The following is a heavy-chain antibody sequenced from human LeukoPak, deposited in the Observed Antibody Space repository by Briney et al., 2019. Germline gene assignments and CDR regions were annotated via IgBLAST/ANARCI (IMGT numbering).Heavy chain of an antibody. Sequence: GGTLRLSCAASEFPFSNYGMSWVRQAPGKGLEWVSSISTSGGSTYYADSVKGRFTISRDNSKDTLYLQMNSLRAEDTAVYYCAKERGAAAATVYFDYWGQGTQVTVSS. D-gene: IGHD6-13*01. J-gene: IGHJ4*02. CDR1: EFPFSNYG. CDR3: AKERGAAAATVYFDY. V-gene: IGHV3-23*01. CDR2: ISTSGGST.